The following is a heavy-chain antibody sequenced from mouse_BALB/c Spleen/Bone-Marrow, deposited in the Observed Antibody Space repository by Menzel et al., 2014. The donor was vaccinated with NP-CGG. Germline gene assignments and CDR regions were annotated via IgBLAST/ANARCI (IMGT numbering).Heavy chain of an antibody. D-gene: IGHD2-14*01. CDR1: GYTFTSYW. Sequence: QVQLQQSGAELVKPGASVQLSCKASGYTFTSYWMQWVRQRPGQGLEWIGEINPSNGRTNYNEKFKSKATLTVDKSSSTADMYRSSLTSKDSAVFYCARSDFRSWFAYWGQGTLFTVSA. V-gene: IGHV1S81*02. J-gene: IGHJ3*01. CDR2: INPSNGRT. CDR3: ARSDFRSWFAY.